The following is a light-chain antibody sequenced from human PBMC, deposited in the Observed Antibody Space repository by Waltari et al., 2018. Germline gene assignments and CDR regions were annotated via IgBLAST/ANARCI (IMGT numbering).Light chain of an antibody. V-gene: IGKV3-20*01. J-gene: IGKJ1*01. Sequence: EIVLTQSPGTLSLSPGERATLSCRASQSVGRTLAWYQQKPGQAPKLLIYGASIRATGSPDRFTGSGSGTDFSLTISSLEPEDFAIYCCQHYVRLPATFGQGTKVEIK. CDR2: GAS. CDR3: QHYVRLPAT. CDR1: QSVGRT.